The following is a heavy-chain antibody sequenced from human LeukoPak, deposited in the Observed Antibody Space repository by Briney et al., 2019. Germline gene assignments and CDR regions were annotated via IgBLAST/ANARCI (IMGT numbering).Heavy chain of an antibody. Sequence: PSETLSLTCTVSGGSISSSSYYWGWIRQPPGKGLEWIGSIYYSGSTNYKPSLKSRVTISVDTSKNQFSLKLSSVTAADTAVYYCARAGHCSGGRCYYFDYWGQGTLVTVSS. J-gene: IGHJ4*02. CDR3: ARAGHCSGGRCYYFDY. D-gene: IGHD2-15*01. V-gene: IGHV4-39*07. CDR2: IYYSGST. CDR1: GGSISSSSYY.